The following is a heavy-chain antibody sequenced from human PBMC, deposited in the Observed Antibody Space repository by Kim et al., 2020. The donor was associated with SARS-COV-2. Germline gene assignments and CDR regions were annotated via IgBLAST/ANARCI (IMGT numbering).Heavy chain of an antibody. Sequence: GGSLRLSCAASEFTFSSYAMSWVRQAPGKGLEWVSSISGTGDRTHYADSVKGRFTISRDNSKNTLYLQMNSLRAEETAVYYCANRRGAWYAGYWGQGTLVTVTS. CDR1: EFTFSSYA. V-gene: IGHV3-23*01. J-gene: IGHJ4*02. D-gene: IGHD6-19*01. CDR3: ANRRGAWYAGY. CDR2: ISGTGDRT.